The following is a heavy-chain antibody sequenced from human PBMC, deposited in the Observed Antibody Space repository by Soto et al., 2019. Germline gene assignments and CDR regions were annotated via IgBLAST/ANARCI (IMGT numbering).Heavy chain of an antibody. CDR2: ISYDGSNK. D-gene: IGHD2-21*02. J-gene: IGHJ4*02. Sequence: GGSLRLSCAASGFTFSSYAMHWVRQAPGKGLEWVAVISYDGSNKYYADSVKGRFTISRDNSKNTLYLQMNSLRAEDTAVYYCARGEPIVVVTASFDYWGQGTLVTVSS. CDR1: GFTFSSYA. CDR3: ARGEPIVVVTASFDY. V-gene: IGHV3-30-3*01.